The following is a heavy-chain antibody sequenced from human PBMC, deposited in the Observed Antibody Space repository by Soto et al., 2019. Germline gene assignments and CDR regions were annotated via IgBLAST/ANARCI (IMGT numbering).Heavy chain of an antibody. V-gene: IGHV1-18*01. Sequence: ASVKVSCKASGYTFTSYGISWVRQAPGQGLEWMGWISAYNGNTNYAQKLQGRVTMTTDTSTSTAYMELRSLRSDDTAVYYCARDDIVVVPAAPAWFDPWGQGTLVTVSS. CDR2: ISAYNGNT. CDR1: GYTFTSYG. CDR3: ARDDIVVVPAAPAWFDP. D-gene: IGHD2-2*01. J-gene: IGHJ5*02.